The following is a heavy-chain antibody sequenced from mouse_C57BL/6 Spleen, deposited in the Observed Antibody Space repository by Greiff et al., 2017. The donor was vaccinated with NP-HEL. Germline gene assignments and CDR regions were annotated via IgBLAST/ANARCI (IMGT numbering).Heavy chain of an antibody. CDR1: GFNITDYY. Sequence: VQLQQSGAELVRPGASVTLSCTASGFNITDYYMHWVKQRPEQGLEWIGRIDPADGDTEYAPKFQGQATMTADPSSNTASLQLSRLTSEDTAVYYWTTWGLRRNAMDYWGQGTSVTVSS. J-gene: IGHJ4*01. V-gene: IGHV14-1*01. CDR3: TTWGLRRNAMDY. CDR2: IDPADGDT. D-gene: IGHD2-2*01.